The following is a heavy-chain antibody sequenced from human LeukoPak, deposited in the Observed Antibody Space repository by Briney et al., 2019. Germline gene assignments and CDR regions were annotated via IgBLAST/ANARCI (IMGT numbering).Heavy chain of an antibody. J-gene: IGHJ6*02. Sequence: GGSLRLSCAASGFTFSSYAMSWVRQAPGKGLEWVSAISGSGGSTYYADSVKGRFTISRDNSKNTLYLQMNNLRAEDTAVYYCAKGYYYYYGMDVWGQGTTVTVSS. CDR2: ISGSGGST. CDR3: AKGYYYYYGMDV. CDR1: GFTFSSYA. V-gene: IGHV3-23*01.